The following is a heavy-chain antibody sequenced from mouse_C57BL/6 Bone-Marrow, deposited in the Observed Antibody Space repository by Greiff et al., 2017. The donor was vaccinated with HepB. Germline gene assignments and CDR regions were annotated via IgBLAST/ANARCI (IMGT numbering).Heavy chain of an antibody. CDR3: ARDLGSSGYPSWFAY. D-gene: IGHD3-2*02. CDR2: ISYDGSN. V-gene: IGHV3-6*01. Sequence: EVQLQESGPGLVKPSQSLSLTCSVTGYSITSGYYWNWIRQFPGNKLEWMGYISYDGSNNYNPSLKNRISITRDTSKNQFFLKLNSVTTEDTATYYCARDLGSSGYPSWFAYWGQGTLVTVSA. J-gene: IGHJ3*01. CDR1: GYSITSGYY.